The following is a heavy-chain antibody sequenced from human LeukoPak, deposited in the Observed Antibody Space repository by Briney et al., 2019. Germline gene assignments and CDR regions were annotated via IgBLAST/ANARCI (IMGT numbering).Heavy chain of an antibody. Sequence: GASVKVSCKASGCTFTGYYMHWVRQAAGRGGEWMGWINPNSGGTSYAQKFRGGVTMTRDTSISTAYIELSRLRSDDTAVYTCARAYYDSSGTHFDIWGQGTMVTVSS. D-gene: IGHD3-22*01. V-gene: IGHV1-2*02. CDR2: INPNSGGT. CDR1: GCTFTGYY. J-gene: IGHJ3*02. CDR3: ARAYYDSSGTHFDI.